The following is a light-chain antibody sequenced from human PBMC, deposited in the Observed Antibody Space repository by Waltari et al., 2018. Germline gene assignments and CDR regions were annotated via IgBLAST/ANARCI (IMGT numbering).Light chain of an antibody. V-gene: IGKV1-39*01. Sequence: IQMTQSPSPLSASVGDRVTITCRASQSINSSLNWYQQIPGKAPKLLIYVASNLQSGVPSRFSGSGSGTDFSLTISSLQPEDFATYYCQQSYITTYTFGQGTKLEIK. J-gene: IGKJ2*01. CDR2: VAS. CDR1: QSINSS. CDR3: QQSYITTYT.